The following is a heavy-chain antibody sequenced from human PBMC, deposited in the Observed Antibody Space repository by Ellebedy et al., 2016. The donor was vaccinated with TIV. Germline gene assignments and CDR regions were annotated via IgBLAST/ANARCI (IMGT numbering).Heavy chain of an antibody. Sequence: ASSVKVSCKSSGYTFICYFMHLLRQSPGQGLEWMGIINPSTGDTTYAQKLQGRVTMTRDTFTSTVYMELSSLRSDDTAVYFCARSRSSGWLHTPDYWGQGTLVTVSS. J-gene: IGHJ4*02. CDR3: ARSRSSGWLHTPDY. D-gene: IGHD6-19*01. CDR2: INPSTGDT. CDR1: GYTFICYF. V-gene: IGHV1-46*04.